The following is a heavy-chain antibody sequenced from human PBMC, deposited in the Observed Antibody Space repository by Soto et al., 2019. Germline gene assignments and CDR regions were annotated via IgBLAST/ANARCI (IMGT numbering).Heavy chain of an antibody. Sequence: TLSLTCAVSGGSISSGGYSWNWIRQPPGKGLEWIGNIYHSGSTYYNASLKSRVTISVDRSKNQFSLKLSSVTAADTAVYYCGRGDYANAFDIWGQGTMVTVSS. CDR1: GGSISSGGYS. D-gene: IGHD4-17*01. V-gene: IGHV4-30-2*01. CDR3: GRGDYANAFDI. CDR2: IYHSGST. J-gene: IGHJ3*02.